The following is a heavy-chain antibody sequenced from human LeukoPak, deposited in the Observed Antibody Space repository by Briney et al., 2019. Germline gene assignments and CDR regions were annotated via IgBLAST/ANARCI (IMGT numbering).Heavy chain of an antibody. CDR3: ARDRRFGEFGNWFDP. V-gene: IGHV3-23*01. CDR1: GFTFSSYA. CDR2: ISGSGGST. Sequence: PGGSLRLSCAASGFTFSSYAMSWVRQAPGKGLEWVSVISGSGGSTYYADSVKGRFTISRDNSKNTLYLQMNRLRAEDTAVYYCARDRRFGEFGNWFDPWGQGTLVTVSS. D-gene: IGHD3-10*01. J-gene: IGHJ5*02.